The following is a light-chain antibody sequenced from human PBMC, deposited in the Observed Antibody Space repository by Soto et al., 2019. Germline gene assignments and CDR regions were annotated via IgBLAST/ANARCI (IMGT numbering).Light chain of an antibody. CDR2: KAS. V-gene: IGKV1-5*03. CDR3: QQYKTYWT. CDR1: QSISGW. Sequence: DIQMTQSPSTLSASVGDSVTITCRASQSISGWLAWYQQKPGKAPKLLIHKASTLESGVPSRFSGSGSGTEFTLTISSLQSDDFATYYCQQYKTYWTFGQGTKVEIK. J-gene: IGKJ1*01.